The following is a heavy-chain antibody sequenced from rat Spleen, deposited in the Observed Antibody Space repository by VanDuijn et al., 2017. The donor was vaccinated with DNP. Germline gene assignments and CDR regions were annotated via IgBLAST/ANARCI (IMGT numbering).Heavy chain of an antibody. J-gene: IGHJ2*01. D-gene: IGHD5-1*01. CDR2: IIYDGSRT. CDR1: RFTFSDYN. V-gene: IGHV5S10*01. Sequence: EVQLVETGGGLVQPGKSLKLSCAASRFTFSDYNMAWVRQAPKKGLEWVATIIYDGSRTYYRDSVKGRFTISRDTARSTLYLQMDSLRSEDTATYYCTTHDWGSWGQGVMVTVSS. CDR3: TTHDWGS.